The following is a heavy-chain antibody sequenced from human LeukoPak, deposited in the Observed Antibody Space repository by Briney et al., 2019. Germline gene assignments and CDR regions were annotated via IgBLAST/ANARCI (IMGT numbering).Heavy chain of an antibody. Sequence: ASVKVSCKASGYTFSDYYIHWVRQAPGQGLEWMGWISAYNGNTNYAQKLQGRVTMTTDTSTSTAYMELRSLRSDDTAVYYCARDLQSYYYYYMDVWGKGTTVTVSS. V-gene: IGHV1-18*01. CDR2: ISAYNGNT. J-gene: IGHJ6*03. CDR3: ARDLQSYYYYYMDV. CDR1: GYTFSDYY.